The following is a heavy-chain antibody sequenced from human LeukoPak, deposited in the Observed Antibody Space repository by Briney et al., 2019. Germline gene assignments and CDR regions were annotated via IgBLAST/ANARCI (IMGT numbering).Heavy chain of an antibody. J-gene: IGHJ4*02. CDR3: ASDPFYCSSTSCYVG. CDR2: LSGSGGST. Sequence: PGGPLRLSCAASGFTFSSYAMSWVRQAPGKGLEWVSALSGSGGSTYYADSVKGRFTISRDNSKNTLYLQMNSLRAEDTAVYYCASDPFYCSSTSCYVGWGQGTLVTVSS. D-gene: IGHD2-2*01. CDR1: GFTFSSYA. V-gene: IGHV3-23*01.